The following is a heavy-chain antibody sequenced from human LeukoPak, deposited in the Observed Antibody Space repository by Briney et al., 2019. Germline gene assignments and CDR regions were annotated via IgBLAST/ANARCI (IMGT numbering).Heavy chain of an antibody. D-gene: IGHD6-13*01. CDR1: GFTFSSYA. CDR3: AKDGYSSSPNWFDP. V-gene: IGHV3-23*01. CDR2: ISGSGGST. J-gene: IGHJ5*02. Sequence: GGSLRLSCAASGFTFSSYAMRGVRQARGKGLEWLSAISGSGGSTYYADSVKGRFTISRDNSKNPLYLQMNSLRAEDTAVYYCAKDGYSSSPNWFDPWGQGTLVTVSS.